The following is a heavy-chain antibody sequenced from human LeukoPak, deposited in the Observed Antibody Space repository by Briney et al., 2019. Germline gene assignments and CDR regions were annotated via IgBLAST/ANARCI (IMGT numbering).Heavy chain of an antibody. V-gene: IGHV3-23*01. CDR2: ISGNTANT. CDR3: AKNRGAGSHYYYHMNV. CDR1: EFTFSSYG. J-gene: IGHJ6*03. Sequence: PGGSLRLSCAASEFTFSSYGMSWVRQAPGKGLEWVSWISGNTANTYYADSVQGRFTISRDNSKNTLYLQLNSLRVEDTAVYYCAKNRGAGSHYYYHMNVWGKGTTVTVSS. D-gene: IGHD1-26*01.